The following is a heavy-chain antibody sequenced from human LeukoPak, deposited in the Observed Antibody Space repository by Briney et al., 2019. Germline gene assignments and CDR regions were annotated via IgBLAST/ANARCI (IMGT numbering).Heavy chain of an antibody. D-gene: IGHD2-21*01. J-gene: IGHJ4*02. Sequence: PSETLSLTCAVHGVSFNSYFWSWIRQSPGRGFEWIGEIIPGGGVIYNPSLKSRATISGDTSENQFSLNLTSVTAADTALYYCARIRCGHTDVVCYNYWGLGTLVTVSS. V-gene: IGHV4-34*12. CDR3: ARIRCGHTDVVCYNY. CDR2: IIPGGGV. CDR1: GVSFNSYF.